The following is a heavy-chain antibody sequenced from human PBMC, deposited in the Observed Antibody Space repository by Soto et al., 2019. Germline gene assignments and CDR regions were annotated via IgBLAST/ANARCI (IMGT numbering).Heavy chain of an antibody. CDR2: IYHSGST. CDR3: ARDHREFTYCYYGMDV. J-gene: IGHJ6*02. V-gene: IGHV4-4*02. D-gene: IGHD3-10*01. Sequence: QVQLQESGPGLVKPSGTLSLTCAVSGGSISSSNWWSWVRQPPGKGLEWIGEIYHSGSTNYNPSLKSPVTISVDKSKNQFSLKLSSVTAADTAVYYCARDHREFTYCYYGMDVWGQGTTVTVSS. CDR1: GGSISSSNW.